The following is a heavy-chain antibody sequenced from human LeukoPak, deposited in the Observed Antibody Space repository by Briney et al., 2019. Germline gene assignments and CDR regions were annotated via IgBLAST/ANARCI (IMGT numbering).Heavy chain of an antibody. J-gene: IGHJ4*02. V-gene: IGHV3-23*01. Sequence: PGGSLRLSCAASGFTSSSYAMSWVRQAPGKGLEWVSGISGSGGSTYYADSVRGRFTISRDNSKNTLYLQMNSLRAEDTAVYYCAKDRKVYYYDSSGYDYWGQGTLVTVSS. CDR1: GFTSSSYA. D-gene: IGHD3-22*01. CDR3: AKDRKVYYYDSSGYDY. CDR2: ISGSGGST.